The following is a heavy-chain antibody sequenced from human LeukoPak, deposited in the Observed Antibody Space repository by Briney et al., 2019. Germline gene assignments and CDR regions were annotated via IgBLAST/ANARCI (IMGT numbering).Heavy chain of an antibody. CDR1: RGTFSNYA. Sequence: SVKVSCKASRGTFSNYAISWVRQAPGQGLEWMGGIIPKFGSANYAQKFQGRVTITADEFTGTAYMELSGLRSEDTAVYYCARDRPGRYCSSTSCYTASPFDPWGQGTLVIVSS. V-gene: IGHV1-69*13. J-gene: IGHJ5*02. CDR3: ARDRPGRYCSSTSCYTASPFDP. CDR2: IIPKFGSA. D-gene: IGHD2-2*02.